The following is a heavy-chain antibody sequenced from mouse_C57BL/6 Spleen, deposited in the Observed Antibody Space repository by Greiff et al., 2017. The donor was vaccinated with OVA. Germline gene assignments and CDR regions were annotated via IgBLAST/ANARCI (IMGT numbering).Heavy chain of an antibody. CDR2: IWSGGST. Sequence: QVQLQQSGPGLVQPSQSLSITCTVSGFSLTSYGVHWVRQSPGKGLEWLGVIWSGGSTDYNAAFISRLSISKDNSKSQVFFKMNSLQADDTAIYYCARNGNYDYLDYWGQGTTLTVSS. CDR3: ARNGNYDYLDY. V-gene: IGHV2-2*01. D-gene: IGHD2-1*01. J-gene: IGHJ2*01. CDR1: GFSLTSYG.